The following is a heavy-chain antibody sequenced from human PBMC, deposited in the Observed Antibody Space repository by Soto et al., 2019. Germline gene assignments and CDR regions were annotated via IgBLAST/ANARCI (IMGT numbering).Heavy chain of an antibody. CDR1: GYTFTSYG. CDR2: ISAYNGNT. V-gene: IGHV1-18*01. Sequence: ASVKVSCKASGYTFTSYGISWVRQAPGQGLEWMGWISAYNGNTNYAQKLQGRVTMTTDTSTSTAYMELRSLRSDDTAVYYCARDQVPNCSGGSCYPYYYYYGMDVWGQGTTVTVSS. D-gene: IGHD2-15*01. CDR3: ARDQVPNCSGGSCYPYYYYYGMDV. J-gene: IGHJ6*02.